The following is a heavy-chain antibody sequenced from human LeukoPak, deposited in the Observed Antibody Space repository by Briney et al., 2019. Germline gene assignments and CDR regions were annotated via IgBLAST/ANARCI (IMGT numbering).Heavy chain of an antibody. Sequence: PSETLSLTCTVSGGSISSYYWSWIRQPAGKGLEWIGRIYTSGSTNYNPSLKSRVTISVDTSKNQFSLKLSSVTAADTAVYYCARHFSGSSPFNWFDPWGQGTLVTVSS. CDR3: ARHFSGSSPFNWFDP. D-gene: IGHD2-15*01. CDR1: GGSISSYY. V-gene: IGHV4-4*07. J-gene: IGHJ5*02. CDR2: IYTSGST.